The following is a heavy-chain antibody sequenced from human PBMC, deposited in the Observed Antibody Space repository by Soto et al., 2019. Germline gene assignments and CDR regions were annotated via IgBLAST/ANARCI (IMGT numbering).Heavy chain of an antibody. J-gene: IGHJ3*02. D-gene: IGHD6-19*01. CDR2: MNPNSGNT. Sequence: ASVKVSCKASGYTFTSYDINWVRQATGQGLEWMGWMNPNSGNTGYAQKFQGRVTMTRNTSISTAYMELSSLRSEDTAVYYCARGRYSSGWYYDAFDIWGQGTMVT. CDR3: ARGRYSSGWYYDAFDI. CDR1: GYTFTSYD. V-gene: IGHV1-8*01.